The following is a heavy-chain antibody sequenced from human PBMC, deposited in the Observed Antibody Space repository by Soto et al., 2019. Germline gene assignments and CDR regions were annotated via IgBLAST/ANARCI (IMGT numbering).Heavy chain of an antibody. V-gene: IGHV1-69*04. CDR1: GGTFSSYT. J-gene: IGHJ4*02. D-gene: IGHD2-8*01. CDR2: IIPILGIA. CDR3: AREIIDHVLMVYAFDY. Sequence: SVKVSCKASGGTFSSYTISWVRQAPGQGLEWMGRIIPILGIANYAQKFQGRVTITADKSTSTAYMELSSLRSEDTAVYYCAREIIDHVLMVYAFDYWGQGTLVTVSS.